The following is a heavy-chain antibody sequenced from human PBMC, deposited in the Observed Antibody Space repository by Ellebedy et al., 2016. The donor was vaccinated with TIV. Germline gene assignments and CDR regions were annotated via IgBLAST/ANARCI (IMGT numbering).Heavy chain of an antibody. J-gene: IGHJ5*02. CDR2: INAANGNT. CDR3: ALNLETGTSWFDP. D-gene: IGHD1-7*01. Sequence: AASVTVSCKASGYTFTNYAIHWVRQAPGHRLEWMGWINAANGNTKYSQKFQGRVTITRDTSASKAYMELSSLRSEDTAVYFFALNLETGTSWFDPWGQGTLVTVSS. CDR1: GYTFTNYA. V-gene: IGHV1-3*01.